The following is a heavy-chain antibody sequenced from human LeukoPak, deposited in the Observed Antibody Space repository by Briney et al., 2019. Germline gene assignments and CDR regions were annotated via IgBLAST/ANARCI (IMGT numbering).Heavy chain of an antibody. CDR2: ISSRSSYI. CDR3: ASGVNYFDY. V-gene: IGHV3-21*01. J-gene: IGHJ4*02. Sequence: PGGSLRLSCAASGFTFSSYNMKWVRQAPGKGLEWVSSISSRSSYIFYADSVKGRFTISRDNAKKSLYLQMNSLRAEDTAVYYCASGVNYFDYRGQGTLVTVSS. CDR1: GFTFSSYN. D-gene: IGHD3-3*01.